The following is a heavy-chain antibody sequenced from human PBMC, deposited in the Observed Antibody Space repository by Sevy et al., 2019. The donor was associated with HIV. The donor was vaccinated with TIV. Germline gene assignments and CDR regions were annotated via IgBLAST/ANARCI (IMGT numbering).Heavy chain of an antibody. CDR2: IYTSGST. D-gene: IGHD3-22*01. V-gene: IGHV4-4*07. J-gene: IGHJ4*02. CDR1: GGSISSYY. CDR3: ARGYYDSSGYIGGFDY. Sequence: SETLSLTCTVSGGSISSYYWSWIRQPAGKGLEWIGRIYTSGSTNYNPSLKSRVTMSVDTSKNQFSLKLSSVTAADTAVYDCARGYYDSSGYIGGFDYWGQGTLVTVSS.